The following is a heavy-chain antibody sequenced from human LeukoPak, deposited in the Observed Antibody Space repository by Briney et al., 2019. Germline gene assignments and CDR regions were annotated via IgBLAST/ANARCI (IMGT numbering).Heavy chain of an antibody. Sequence: SVKVSCKASGGTFSSYAISWVRQAPGQGLEWMGGIIPIFGTANYAQKFQGRVTITADKSTSTACMELSSLRSEDTAVYYCARGYSGYATQYNWFDPWGREPWSPSPQ. J-gene: IGHJ5*02. V-gene: IGHV1-69*06. CDR3: ARGYSGYATQYNWFDP. CDR1: GGTFSSYA. CDR2: IIPIFGTA. D-gene: IGHD5-12*01.